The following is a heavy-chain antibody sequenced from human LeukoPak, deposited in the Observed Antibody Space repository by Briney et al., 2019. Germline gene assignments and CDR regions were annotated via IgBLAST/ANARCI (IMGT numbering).Heavy chain of an antibody. J-gene: IGHJ3*01. V-gene: IGHV4-59*01. Sequence: SETLSLTCSVSGGSISSLYWSWIRQPPGKGLEWIGYIYYTGSTNYNPSLKSRVTMFVDMSKNQFSLRLSSVAAADTAVYYCARRRPSHDAFDVWGQGTMVTVSS. CDR2: IYYTGST. CDR3: ARRRPSHDAFDV. CDR1: GGSISSLY.